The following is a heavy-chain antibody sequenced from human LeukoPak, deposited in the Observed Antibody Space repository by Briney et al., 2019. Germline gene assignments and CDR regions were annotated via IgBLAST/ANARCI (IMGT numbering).Heavy chain of an antibody. J-gene: IGHJ4*02. D-gene: IGHD3-10*01. CDR1: GYTFTSYA. CDR2: ISAYNGNT. Sequence: GASVKVSCKASGYTFTSYAISWVRQAPGQGLEWMGWISAYNGNTNYAQRLQGRVTMTTDTSTSTAYMELRSLRSDDTAVYYCARRDYYGSGSYYKKTVDYWGQGTLVTVSS. CDR3: ARRDYYGSGSYYKKTVDY. V-gene: IGHV1-18*01.